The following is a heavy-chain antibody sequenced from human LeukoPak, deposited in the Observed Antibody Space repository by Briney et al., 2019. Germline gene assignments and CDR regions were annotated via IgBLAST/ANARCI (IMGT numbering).Heavy chain of an antibody. Sequence: PSETLSLTCAVYGGSFSGYYWSWIRQPPGKGLEWIGEINHSGSTNYNLSLKSRVTISVDTSKNQFSLKLSSVTAADTAVYYCARTGMTHFYYFDYWGQGTLVTVSS. J-gene: IGHJ4*02. V-gene: IGHV4-34*01. CDR3: ARTGMTHFYYFDY. CDR1: GGSFSGYY. CDR2: INHSGST.